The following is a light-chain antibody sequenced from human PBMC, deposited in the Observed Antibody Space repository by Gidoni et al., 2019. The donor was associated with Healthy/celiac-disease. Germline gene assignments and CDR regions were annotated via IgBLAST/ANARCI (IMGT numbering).Light chain of an antibody. Sequence: DIQMTKSPSSLSASVRDRVTITCRASQSISSYLNWYQQKPGKAPKLLIYAASSLQSGVPSMFSGSGSGTDFTLTISSLQPEDFATYYCQQSYSTPRTFGQGTRLEIK. V-gene: IGKV1-39*01. CDR2: AAS. CDR1: QSISSY. CDR3: QQSYSTPRT. J-gene: IGKJ5*01.